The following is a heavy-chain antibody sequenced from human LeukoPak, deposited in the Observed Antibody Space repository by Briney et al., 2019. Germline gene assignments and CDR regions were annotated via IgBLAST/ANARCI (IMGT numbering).Heavy chain of an antibody. V-gene: IGHV1-46*01. Sequence: EASVKVSCKASGYTFTSYYMHWVRQAPGQGLEWMGIINPSGGSTSYAQKFQGRVTMTRDMSTSTVYMELSSLRPEDTAVYYCASSIAARSNFDYWGQGTLVTVSS. CDR1: GYTFTSYY. J-gene: IGHJ4*02. CDR3: ASSIAARSNFDY. D-gene: IGHD6-6*01. CDR2: INPSGGST.